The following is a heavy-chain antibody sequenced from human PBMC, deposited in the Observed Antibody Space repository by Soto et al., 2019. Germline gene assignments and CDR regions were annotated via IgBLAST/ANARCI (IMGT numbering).Heavy chain of an antibody. D-gene: IGHD3-10*01. Sequence: QVQLQESGPGLVKPSETLSLTCTVSGGSISSYYWSWIRQPPGKGLEWIGYIYYSGSTNYNPSLKSRVTISVDTSKNHFSLKLNSMTAADTAVYYCARHNYGSGSTYFDYWGQGTLVTASS. CDR1: GGSISSYY. CDR3: ARHNYGSGSTYFDY. J-gene: IGHJ4*02. V-gene: IGHV4-59*08. CDR2: IYYSGST.